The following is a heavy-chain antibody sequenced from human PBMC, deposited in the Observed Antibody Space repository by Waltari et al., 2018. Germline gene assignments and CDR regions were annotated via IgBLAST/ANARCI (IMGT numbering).Heavy chain of an antibody. CDR1: GGSFSGYY. Sequence: QVQLQQWGAGLLKPSETLSLTCAVYGGSFSGYYWSWIRQPPGKGLEWSGESNHSGSTNYNPSLKSRVTISVDTSKNQFSLKLSSVTAADTAVYYWARGIVVVIATYYYYYMDVWGKGTTVTVSS. D-gene: IGHD2-21*01. CDR2: SNHSGST. V-gene: IGHV4-34*01. CDR3: ARGIVVVIATYYYYYMDV. J-gene: IGHJ6*03.